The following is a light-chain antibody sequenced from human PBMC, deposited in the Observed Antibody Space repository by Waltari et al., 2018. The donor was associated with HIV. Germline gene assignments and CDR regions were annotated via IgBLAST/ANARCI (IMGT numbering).Light chain of an antibody. V-gene: IGLV1-51*01. CDR1: TSNIETNY. CDR2: DNN. CDR3: GTWDSSLNTPV. J-gene: IGLJ2*01. Sequence: QPVLTQPPSVSAAPGRSVTIPFSGSTSNIETNYVSWYQQIPGTAPKLLIYDNNKRPSGIPERFSGSKSATSATLGITGLQTGDEAEYFCGTWDSSLNTPVFGGGSRLTVL.